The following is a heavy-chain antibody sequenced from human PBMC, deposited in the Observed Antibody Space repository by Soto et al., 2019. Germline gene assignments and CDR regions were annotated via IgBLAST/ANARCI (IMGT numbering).Heavy chain of an antibody. CDR1: GGSISSYY. J-gene: IGHJ4*02. CDR3: ARTTSFDWLLLTTALYPYYFDY. V-gene: IGHV4-59*01. CDR2: IYYSGST. Sequence: PSQPLSLSSSVSGGSISSYYWSWILQPPGKGLEWIGYIYYSGSTNYNPSLKSRVTISVDTSKNQFSLKLSSVTAADTAVYYCARTTSFDWLLLTTALYPYYFDYQGQGTLVTVPS. D-gene: IGHD3-9*01.